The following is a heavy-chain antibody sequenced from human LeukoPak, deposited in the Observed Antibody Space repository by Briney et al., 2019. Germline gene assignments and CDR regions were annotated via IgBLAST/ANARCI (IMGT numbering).Heavy chain of an antibody. J-gene: IGHJ4*02. CDR3: ARSTGSTMFIDY. Sequence: PSETLSLTCTVSGDSISPYYWSWIRQPPGKGLEWLGYIYYSGNTDYNPSLKSRVAISVDTSKNQFSLKLSSVTAADTAVYYCARSTGSTMFIDYWGQGTLVTVSS. CDR2: IYYSGNT. V-gene: IGHV4-59*01. CDR1: GDSISPYY. D-gene: IGHD3-10*02.